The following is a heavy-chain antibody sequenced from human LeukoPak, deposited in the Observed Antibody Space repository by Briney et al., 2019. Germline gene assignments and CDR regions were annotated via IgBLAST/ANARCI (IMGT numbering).Heavy chain of an antibody. D-gene: IGHD6-6*01. CDR1: GGSTSSYY. J-gene: IGHJ4*02. Sequence: SETLSLTCTVSGGSTSSYYWSWIRQPPGKGLEWIGYIYYSGSTNYNPSLKSRVTISVDTSKNQFSLKLSAVTAADTAVYYCAASVAARPGYFDYWGQGTLVTVSS. CDR3: AASVAARPGYFDY. CDR2: IYYSGST. V-gene: IGHV4-59*01.